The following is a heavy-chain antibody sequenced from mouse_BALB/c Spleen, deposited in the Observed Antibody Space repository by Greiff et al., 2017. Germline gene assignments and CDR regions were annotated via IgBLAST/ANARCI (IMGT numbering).Heavy chain of an antibody. Sequence: EVQGVESGGGLVQPGGSRKLSCAASGFTFSSFGMHWVRQAPEKGLEWVAYISSGSSTIYYADTVKGRFTISRDNPKNTLFLQMTSLRSEDTAMYYCARESITTADYWGQGTTLTVSS. J-gene: IGHJ2*01. D-gene: IGHD1-2*01. CDR3: ARESITTADY. CDR1: GFTFSSFG. V-gene: IGHV5-17*02. CDR2: ISSGSSTI.